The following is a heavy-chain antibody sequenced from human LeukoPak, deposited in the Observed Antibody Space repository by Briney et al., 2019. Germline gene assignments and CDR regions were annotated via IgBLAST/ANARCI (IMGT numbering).Heavy chain of an antibody. J-gene: IGHJ3*02. Sequence: SVKVSCKAPGGTFSSYAISWVRQAPGQGLEWMGRIIPILGIANYAQKFQGRVTITADKSTSTAYMELSSLRSEDTAVYYCATRRGYCSGGSCYLDAFDIWGQGTMVTVSS. CDR3: ATRRGYCSGGSCYLDAFDI. CDR2: IIPILGIA. V-gene: IGHV1-69*04. CDR1: GGTFSSYA. D-gene: IGHD2-15*01.